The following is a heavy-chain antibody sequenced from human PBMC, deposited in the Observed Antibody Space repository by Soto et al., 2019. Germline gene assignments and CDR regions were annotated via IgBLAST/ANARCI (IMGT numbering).Heavy chain of an antibody. D-gene: IGHD6-13*01. CDR3: ARESSSSCHDY. J-gene: IGHJ4*02. CDR2: ISAYNGNT. Sequence: GASVKVSCKASGYSFTSYGISWVRQAPGQGLEWMGWISAYNGNTKYAQKFQGRVTMTTDTSTSTAYMELRSLRSDDTAVYYCARESSSSCHDYWGQGTLVTVSS. V-gene: IGHV1-18*01. CDR1: GYSFTSYG.